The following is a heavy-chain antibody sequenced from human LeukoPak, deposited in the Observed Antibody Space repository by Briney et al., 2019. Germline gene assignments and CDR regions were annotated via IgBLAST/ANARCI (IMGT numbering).Heavy chain of an antibody. CDR2: IHHSGNT. CDR1: GYSISSGYY. J-gene: IGHJ4*02. CDR3: ARTYYYDSSGYYYYFDY. Sequence: SETLSLTCTVSGYSISSGYYWGWIRQPPGKGLEWIGSIHHSGNTYYNPSLKSRVTISVDTSKNQFSLKLTSVTAADTAVYYCARTYYYDSSGYYYYFDYWGQGTLVTVSS. D-gene: IGHD3-22*01. V-gene: IGHV4-38-2*02.